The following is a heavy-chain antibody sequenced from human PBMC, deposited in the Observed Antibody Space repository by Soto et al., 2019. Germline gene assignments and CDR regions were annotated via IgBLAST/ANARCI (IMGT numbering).Heavy chain of an antibody. D-gene: IGHD1-1*01. Sequence: QVQLVQSGAEVKKPGASVKVSCKASGYTFTSYGISWVRQAPGQGLEWMGWISDYNGNTNYAQKLQGRVTMTTDTSTSTAYMELRSLRSDDTAVYYCARATQPGTTGTKKFGPNYYYYGMDVWGQGTTVTVSS. J-gene: IGHJ6*02. CDR1: GYTFTSYG. CDR3: ARATQPGTTGTKKFGPNYYYYGMDV. V-gene: IGHV1-18*04. CDR2: ISDYNGNT.